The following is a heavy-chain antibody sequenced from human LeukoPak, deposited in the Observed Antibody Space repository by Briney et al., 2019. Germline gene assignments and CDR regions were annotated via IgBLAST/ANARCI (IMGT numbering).Heavy chain of an antibody. Sequence: GGSLRLSCAVSGFTFSSYEWNWVRQPPGKGLVWISRISPDGNSRGYADSVKGRFIISRDSATNTLSLQMNSLTADDTAVYNCARDGGLLLDHWGKGTLVTVSS. CDR1: GFTFSSYE. D-gene: IGHD2-21*02. CDR2: ISPDGNSR. V-gene: IGHV3-74*01. J-gene: IGHJ4*02. CDR3: ARDGGLLLDH.